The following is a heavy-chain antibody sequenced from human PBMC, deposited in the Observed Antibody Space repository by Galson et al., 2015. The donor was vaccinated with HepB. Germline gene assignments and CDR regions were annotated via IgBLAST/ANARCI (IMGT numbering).Heavy chain of an antibody. Sequence: SLRLSCAASGFTFSDYYLSWIRQAPGKGLEWLSYISSASTKTNYADPVKGRFTISRDNAKRSLYLQMNSLRAEDTAVYYCARGSFWSGDRYYYYGLDLWGQGTTVTVSS. D-gene: IGHD3-3*01. J-gene: IGHJ6*02. V-gene: IGHV3-11*06. CDR2: ISSASTKT. CDR1: GFTFSDYY. CDR3: ARGSFWSGDRYYYYGLDL.